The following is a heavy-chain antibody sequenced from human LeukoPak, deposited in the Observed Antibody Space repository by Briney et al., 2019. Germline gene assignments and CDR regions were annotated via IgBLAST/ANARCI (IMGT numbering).Heavy chain of an antibody. CDR1: GFTVSSNY. D-gene: IGHD2-15*01. J-gene: IGHJ4*02. Sequence: PGGSLRLSCAASGFTVSSNYMSWVRQAPGKGLEWVSVIYSGGSTYYADSVKGRFTISRDNAKNSLYLQMNSLRAEDTAVYYCARFRTADSSFDYWGQGTLVTVSS. V-gene: IGHV3-66*01. CDR3: ARFRTADSSFDY. CDR2: IYSGGST.